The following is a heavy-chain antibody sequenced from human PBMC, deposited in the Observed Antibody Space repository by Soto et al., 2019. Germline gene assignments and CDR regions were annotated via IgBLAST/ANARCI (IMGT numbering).Heavy chain of an antibody. CDR1: GYTFTSYG. CDR3: AMDWRGYDFSGAAFDI. J-gene: IGHJ3*02. CDR2: ISAYNGNT. Sequence: ASVKVSCKASGYTFTSYGISWVRQAPGQGLEWMGWISAYNGNTNYAQKLQGRVTMTTDTSTSTAYMELRSLRSDDTAVYYCAMDWRGYDFSGAAFDIWGQGTMVTVSS. D-gene: IGHD3-3*01. V-gene: IGHV1-18*04.